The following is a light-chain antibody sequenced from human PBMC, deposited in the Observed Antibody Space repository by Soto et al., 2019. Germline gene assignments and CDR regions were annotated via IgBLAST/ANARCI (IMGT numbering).Light chain of an antibody. CDR1: TGAVTSGSY. CDR3: LLYYGDSHLVV. J-gene: IGLJ2*01. V-gene: IGLV7-43*01. CDR2: STG. Sequence: QAVVTQEPSLTVSPGGTVTLTCASSTGAVTSGSYPSWFQQKPGQAPRALIYSTGDKHPWTPARFSASLLGDKAALTLSGVQADDEGDYYCLLYYGDSHLVVFGGGTKLTVL.